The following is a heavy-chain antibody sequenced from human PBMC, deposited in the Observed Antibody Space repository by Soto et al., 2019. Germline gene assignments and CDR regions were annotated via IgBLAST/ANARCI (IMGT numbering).Heavy chain of an antibody. D-gene: IGHD6-13*01. CDR3: ATGGGIAATYYFDY. J-gene: IGHJ4*02. CDR2: FDPEDGET. CDR1: GYTLTELS. V-gene: IGHV1-24*01. Sequence: EASVKVSCKVSGYTLTELSMHWVRQAPGKGLEWMGGFDPEDGETIYAQKFQGRVTMTEDTSTDTAYMELSSLRSEDTAVYYCATGGGIAATYYFDYWGQGTLVTVSS.